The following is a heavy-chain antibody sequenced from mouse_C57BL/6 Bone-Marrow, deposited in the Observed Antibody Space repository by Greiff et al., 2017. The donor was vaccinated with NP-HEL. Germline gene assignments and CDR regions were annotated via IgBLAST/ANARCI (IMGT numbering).Heavy chain of an antibody. D-gene: IGHD1-1*01. V-gene: IGHV5-12*01. CDR1: GFTFSDYY. J-gene: IGHJ4*01. CDR3: ARHEAYYPYAMDY. CDR2: ISNGGGST. Sequence: EVKLVESGGGLVQPGGSLKLSCAASGFTFSDYYMYWVRQTPEKRLEWVAYISNGGGSTYYPDTVKGRFTISRDNAKNTLYLQMSRLKSEDTAMYYCARHEAYYPYAMDYWGQGTSVTVSS.